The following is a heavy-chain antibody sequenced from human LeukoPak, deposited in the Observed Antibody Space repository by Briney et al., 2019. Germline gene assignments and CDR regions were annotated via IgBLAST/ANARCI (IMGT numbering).Heavy chain of an antibody. Sequence: SETLSLTCTVSGGSISSYYWSWIRQPPGKGLEWLGFFYNSGNTNYNPSLKSRVTISVDTSKNQFSLKLSSVTAADTAVYYCARLNLVVAGIDYFDYWGQGTLVTVSS. D-gene: IGHD6-19*01. CDR2: FYNSGNT. J-gene: IGHJ4*02. V-gene: IGHV4-59*08. CDR1: GGSISSYY. CDR3: ARLNLVVAGIDYFDY.